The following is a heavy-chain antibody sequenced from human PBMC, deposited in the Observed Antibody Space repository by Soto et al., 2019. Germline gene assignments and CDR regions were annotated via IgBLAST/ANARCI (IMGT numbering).Heavy chain of an antibody. J-gene: IGHJ6*03. CDR1: GFTFSSYA. CDR2: ISGSGGST. V-gene: IGHV3-23*01. D-gene: IGHD2-2*01. Sequence: GGSLRLSCAASGFTFSSYAMSWVRQAPGKGLEWVSAISGSGGSTYYADSVKGRFTISRDNSKNTLYLQMNSLRAEDTAVYYCAKDLTPSTEYYYYYYYMDVWGKGTTVTVSS. CDR3: AKDLTPSTEYYYYYYYMDV.